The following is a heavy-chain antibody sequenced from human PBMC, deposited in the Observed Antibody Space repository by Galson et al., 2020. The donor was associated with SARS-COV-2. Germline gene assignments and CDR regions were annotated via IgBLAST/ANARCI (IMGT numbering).Heavy chain of an antibody. CDR1: GYTFTSSS. V-gene: IGHV1-58*01. J-gene: IGHJ4*02. D-gene: IGHD4-17*01. CDR3: SALWAGMNTGGDY. CDR2: VVVGNGNT. Sequence: SVKVSCKASGYTFTSSSVHWVRQARGQRLEWIGIVVVGNGNTNYAQNFQERVTITRDMSTNTAYMELRSLRSEDTAVYYCSALWAGMNTGGDYWGQGTLVTVSS.